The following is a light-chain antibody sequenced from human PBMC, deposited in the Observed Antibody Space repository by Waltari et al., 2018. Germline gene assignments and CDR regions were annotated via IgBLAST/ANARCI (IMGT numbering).Light chain of an antibody. CDR2: RTD. CDR3: TAWDDSLFGVV. Sequence: QPVLTQPPSASGTPGQRVTISCSGGSSNIGTNYVYWYQQFPGTAPKLLIHRTDQGPLGVADRFSGSNSGTAASLAISGLRSGDEADYYCTAWDDSLFGVVFGGGTRLTVL. CDR1: SSNIGTNY. J-gene: IGLJ2*01. V-gene: IGLV1-47*01.